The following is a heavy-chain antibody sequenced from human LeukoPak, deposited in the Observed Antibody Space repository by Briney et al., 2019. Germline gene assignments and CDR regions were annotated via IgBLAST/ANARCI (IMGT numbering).Heavy chain of an antibody. CDR2: ISSSSSYI. D-gene: IGHD2-21*02. V-gene: IGHV3-21*01. Sequence: GGSLRLSCAASGFTFSSYSMNWVRQAPGKGLEWVSSISSSSSYIYYADSVKGRFTISRDNAKNSLYLQMNSLRAEDTAVYYCARGATNYCGGDCYLVYWGQGTLVTVSS. CDR1: GFTFSSYS. CDR3: ARGATNYCGGDCYLVY. J-gene: IGHJ4*02.